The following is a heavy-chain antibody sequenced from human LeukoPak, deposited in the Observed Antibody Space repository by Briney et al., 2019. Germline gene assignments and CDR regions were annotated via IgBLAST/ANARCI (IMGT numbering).Heavy chain of an antibody. Sequence: SETLSLTCTVSGVSISSCYWNWIRQPPGKGLEWIGYIYYSGSTSYNASLKPRVTISVDTSKNQFSLNLSSVTAADTAVYYCARGPSHVKPHYYNYMDVWGKGTTVTVSS. CDR2: IYYSGST. CDR3: ARGPSHVKPHYYNYMDV. J-gene: IGHJ6*03. CDR1: GVSISSCY. V-gene: IGHV4-59*01.